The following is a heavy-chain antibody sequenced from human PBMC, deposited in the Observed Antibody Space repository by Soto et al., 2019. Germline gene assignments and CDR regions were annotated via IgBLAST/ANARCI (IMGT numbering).Heavy chain of an antibody. CDR1: GGYIRSYY. J-gene: IGHJ4*02. CDR2: IYYSGST. Sequence: PSQTQPLSYTVSGGYIRSYYWSWIRQPPGKGLEWIGYIYYSGSTNYNPSLKSRVTISVDTSKNQFSLKLSSVTAADTAVYYCARRYSSSFDYWGQGTLVTV. D-gene: IGHD6-13*01. V-gene: IGHV4-59*08. CDR3: ARRYSSSFDY.